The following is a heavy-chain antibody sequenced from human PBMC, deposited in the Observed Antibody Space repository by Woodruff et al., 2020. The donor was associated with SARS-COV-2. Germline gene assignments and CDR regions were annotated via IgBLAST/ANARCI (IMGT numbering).Heavy chain of an antibody. J-gene: IGHJ4*02. V-gene: IGHV3-30*02. D-gene: IGHD5-18*01. Sequence: YGDSVKGRFTISRDNSKNTLYLQMNSLRAEDTAVYYCAKSGYSYGFARYYFDYWGQGTLVTVSS. CDR3: AKSGYSYGFARYYFDY.